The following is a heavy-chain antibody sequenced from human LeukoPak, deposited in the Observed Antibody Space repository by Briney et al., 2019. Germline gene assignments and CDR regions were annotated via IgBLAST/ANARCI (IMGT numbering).Heavy chain of an antibody. J-gene: IGHJ4*02. D-gene: IGHD2-21*01. Sequence: SETLSLTCTVSGGSISSYYWSWIRQPPGKGLEWIGYIYYSGSTNYNPPLKSRVTISVDTSKNQFSLKLSSVTAADTAVYYCARDQVKGYFDYWGQGTLVTVSS. V-gene: IGHV4-59*01. CDR3: ARDQVKGYFDY. CDR1: GGSISSYY. CDR2: IYYSGST.